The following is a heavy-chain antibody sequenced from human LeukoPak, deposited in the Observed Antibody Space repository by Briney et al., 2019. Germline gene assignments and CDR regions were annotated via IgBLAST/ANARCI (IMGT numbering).Heavy chain of an antibody. CDR2: MNPNSGDT. J-gene: IGHJ6*02. V-gene: IGHV1-8*01. CDR3: ARRYSSSYYGMDV. Sequence: ASVKVSCKASGYTFTSYDINWVRQATGQGLEWMGWMNPNSGDTGYAQKFQGRVTMTRSTSISTAYMEVSGLRSEDTAVYYCARRYSSSYYGMDVWGQGTTVTVSS. D-gene: IGHD6-13*01. CDR1: GYTFTSYD.